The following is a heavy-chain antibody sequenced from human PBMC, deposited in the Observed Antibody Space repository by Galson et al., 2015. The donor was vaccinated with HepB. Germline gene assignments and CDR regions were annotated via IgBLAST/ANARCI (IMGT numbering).Heavy chain of an antibody. Sequence: SVKVSCKASGYTFTTYGISWVRQAPGQGLEWMGMISTYNGNTNYAQKFQGRVTMTTDTSTSTAYMELRRLRSDDTAVYYCARGALVGVVYGTQNNWFDPWGQGTLVTVSS. V-gene: IGHV1-18*01. CDR3: ARGALVGVVYGTQNNWFDP. CDR2: ISTYNGNT. J-gene: IGHJ5*02. D-gene: IGHD2-15*01. CDR1: GYTFTTYG.